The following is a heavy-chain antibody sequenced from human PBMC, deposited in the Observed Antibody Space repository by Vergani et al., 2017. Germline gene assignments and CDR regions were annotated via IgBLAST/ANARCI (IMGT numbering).Heavy chain of an antibody. J-gene: IGHJ4*02. CDR1: GGSFSDYY. V-gene: IGHV4-34*09. Sequence: QVQLHESGPGLVKPSQTLSLTCTVSGGSFSDYYWSWIRQAPGMGLEWIGEVNHGGSTNYNPSLKSRVSISVDTSKNQFSLQLTSVTAADSALYFCASSARAPTRRNPPPDYWGQGILVTISS. CDR3: ASSARAPTRRNPPPDY. CDR2: VNHGGST.